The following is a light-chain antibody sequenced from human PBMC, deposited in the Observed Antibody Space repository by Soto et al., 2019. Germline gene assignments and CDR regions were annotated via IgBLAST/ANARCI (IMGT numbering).Light chain of an antibody. V-gene: IGKV1-39*01. Sequence: DIQMTQSPSSLSASVGDRVTITCRASQSISSYLNWYQRKPGKAPELLIYTASSLQSAVPSRFSGSGSGTDFILTISSLQPEDFATYYCQQSYSTPLTFGGGTKVEIK. J-gene: IGKJ4*01. CDR3: QQSYSTPLT. CDR2: TAS. CDR1: QSISSY.